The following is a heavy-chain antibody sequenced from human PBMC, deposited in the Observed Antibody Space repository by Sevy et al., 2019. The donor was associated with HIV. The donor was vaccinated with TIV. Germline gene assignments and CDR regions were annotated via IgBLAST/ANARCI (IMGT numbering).Heavy chain of an antibody. V-gene: IGHV4-34*01. CDR2: LNQSGST. CDR1: GGSFSGYY. CDR3: ARGYCSGGSSYSLYYYYYYGMDV. J-gene: IGHJ6*02. D-gene: IGHD2-15*01. Sequence: SETLSLACAVYGGSFSGYYWSWIRRPPGKGLEWIGELNQSGSTNDNPSLKSRVTISVDTSKNQFSLKLSSVTAADTAVYYCARGYCSGGSSYSLYYYYYYGMDVWGQGTTVTVSS.